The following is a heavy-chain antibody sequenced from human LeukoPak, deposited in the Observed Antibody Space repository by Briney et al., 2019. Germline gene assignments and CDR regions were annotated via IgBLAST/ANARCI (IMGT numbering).Heavy chain of an antibody. CDR1: GFTFDDYG. J-gene: IGHJ6*03. Sequence: GGSLRLSCTASGFTFDDYGMSWVRQGPGKGLEWVSGINWNGGSTGYADSVKGRFTISRDNAKNSLYLQMNSLRAEDTAVYYCARDLGNTAMENYYYYMDVWGKGTTVTISS. CDR3: ARDLGNTAMENYYYYMDV. CDR2: INWNGGST. V-gene: IGHV3-20*04. D-gene: IGHD5-18*01.